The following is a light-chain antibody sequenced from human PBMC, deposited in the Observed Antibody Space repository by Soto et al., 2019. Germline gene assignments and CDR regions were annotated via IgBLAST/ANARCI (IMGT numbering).Light chain of an antibody. Sequence: MTQSPATLSVSPGDRVTLSCRASQSVRSNSAWYQQKPGQAPRLLLYGASIRATGIPARFSGSGYGTEFTLSISSLQSEDFAVYYCQQYNNWPLTFGGGTKVDIK. CDR2: GAS. V-gene: IGKV3-15*01. CDR3: QQYNNWPLT. CDR1: QSVRSN. J-gene: IGKJ4*01.